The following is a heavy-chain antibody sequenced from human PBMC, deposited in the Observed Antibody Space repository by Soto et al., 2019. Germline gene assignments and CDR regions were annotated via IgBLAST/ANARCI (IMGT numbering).Heavy chain of an antibody. CDR2: ISGSGGST. V-gene: IGHV3-23*01. CDR3: AKVLIAVALSHGMDV. J-gene: IGHJ6*02. D-gene: IGHD6-19*01. CDR1: GFTFSSYA. Sequence: PGGSLRLSCAASGFTFSSYAMSWVRQAPGKGLGWVSAISGSGGSTYYADSVKGRFTISRDNSKNTLYLQMNSLRAEDTAVYYCAKVLIAVALSHGMDVWGQGTTVTVSS.